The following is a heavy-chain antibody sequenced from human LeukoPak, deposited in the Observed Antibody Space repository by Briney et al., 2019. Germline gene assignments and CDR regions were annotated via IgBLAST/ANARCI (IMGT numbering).Heavy chain of an antibody. D-gene: IGHD5-24*01. CDR2: MSPNSGDT. Sequence: ASVKVSCKASGYTFTSYDFNWVRQATGQRPERMGWMSPNSGDTGYAQKFQDRVTMTRNTSISTAYMELSSLRSDDTAVYYCARDGRDGYNLVYWGQGTLVTVSS. CDR3: ARDGRDGYNLVY. V-gene: IGHV1-8*01. J-gene: IGHJ4*02. CDR1: GYTFTSYD.